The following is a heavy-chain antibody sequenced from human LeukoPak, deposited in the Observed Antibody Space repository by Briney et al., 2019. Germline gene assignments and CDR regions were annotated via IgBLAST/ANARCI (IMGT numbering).Heavy chain of an antibody. D-gene: IGHD2-2*01. V-gene: IGHV1-2*02. Sequence: ASVKVSFKASGYTFTDYYMHWVRQAPGQGFEWMGWINPNDGDTNYAQKFQGRVTMTRDTSISTAYMEVSRLRSDDTAVYYCARANFLYCSSSTCLFDYWGQGTLVTVSS. CDR3: ARANFLYCSSSTCLFDY. CDR2: INPNDGDT. J-gene: IGHJ4*02. CDR1: GYTFTDYY.